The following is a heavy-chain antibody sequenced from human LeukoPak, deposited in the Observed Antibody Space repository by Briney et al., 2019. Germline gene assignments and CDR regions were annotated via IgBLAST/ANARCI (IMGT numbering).Heavy chain of an antibody. CDR3: ARDQRIGYSSGWYNWYFHL. Sequence: SETLSLTCAVSGYSISSGYYWGWIRQPPGKGLEWIGSIYHSGSTYYNPSLKSRVTISVDTSKNQFSLKLSSVTAADTAVYYCARDQRIGYSSGWYNWYFHLWGRGTLVTVSS. V-gene: IGHV4-38-2*02. CDR1: GYSISSGYY. CDR2: IYHSGST. J-gene: IGHJ2*01. D-gene: IGHD6-19*01.